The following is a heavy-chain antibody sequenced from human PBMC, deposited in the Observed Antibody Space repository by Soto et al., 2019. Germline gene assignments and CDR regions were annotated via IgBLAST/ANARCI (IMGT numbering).Heavy chain of an antibody. D-gene: IGHD3-22*01. Sequence: GGSLRLSCAASGFTFSSYSMNWVRQAPGKGLEWVSYISSSSSTIYYADPVKGRFTISRDNAKNSLYLQMNSLRDEDTAVYYCESEDSSGSLGFDYWGQGTLVTVSS. CDR1: GFTFSSYS. CDR3: ESEDSSGSLGFDY. J-gene: IGHJ4*02. CDR2: ISSSSSTI. V-gene: IGHV3-48*02.